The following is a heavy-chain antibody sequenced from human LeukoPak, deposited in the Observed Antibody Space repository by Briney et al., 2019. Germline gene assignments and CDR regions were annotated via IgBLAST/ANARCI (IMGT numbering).Heavy chain of an antibody. CDR3: ASAVLGSQWLVEGVFDY. CDR1: GGTFSSYA. CDR2: IIPIFGTA. V-gene: IGHV1-69*06. D-gene: IGHD6-19*01. Sequence: ASVKVSCKASGGTFSSYAISWVRQAPGQGLEWMGGIIPIFGTANYAQKFQGRVTITADKSTSTAYMELSSLRSEDTAVYYCASAVLGSQWLVEGVFDYWGQGTLVTVSS. J-gene: IGHJ4*02.